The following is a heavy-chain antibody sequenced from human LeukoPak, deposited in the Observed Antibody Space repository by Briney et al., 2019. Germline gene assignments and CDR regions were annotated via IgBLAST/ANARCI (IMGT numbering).Heavy chain of an antibody. Sequence: PSETLSLTCTVSGGSISSSSYYWGWIRQPPGKGLEWIGSIYYSGSTYYNPSLKSRVTISVDTSKNQFSLKLSSVTAADTAVYYCAREGIAVAGIDYWGQGTLVTVSS. D-gene: IGHD6-19*01. CDR3: AREGIAVAGIDY. J-gene: IGHJ4*02. CDR1: GGSISSSSYY. V-gene: IGHV4-39*07. CDR2: IYYSGST.